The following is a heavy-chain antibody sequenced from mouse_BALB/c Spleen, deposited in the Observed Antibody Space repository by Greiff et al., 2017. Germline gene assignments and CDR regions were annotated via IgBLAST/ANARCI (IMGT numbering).Heavy chain of an antibody. J-gene: IGHJ2*01. Sequence: VQLKESGTVLARPGASVKMSCKASGYSFTSYWMHWVKQRPGQGLEWIGAIYPGNSDTSYNQKFKGKAKLTAVTSASTAYMELSSLTNEDSAVYYCTRTYPRGLYFDYWGQGTTLTGSS. V-gene: IGHV1-5*01. D-gene: IGHD5-1*01. CDR3: TRTYPRGLYFDY. CDR2: IYPGNSDT. CDR1: GYSFTSYW.